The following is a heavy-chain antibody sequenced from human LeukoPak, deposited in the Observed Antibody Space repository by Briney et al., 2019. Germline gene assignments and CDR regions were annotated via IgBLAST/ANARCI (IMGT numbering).Heavy chain of an antibody. V-gene: IGHV4-34*01. D-gene: IGHD2-2*01. CDR1: GVSFSGYY. J-gene: IGHJ4*02. Sequence: SETLSLTCAVYGVSFSGYYWSWIRQPPGKGLEWIGEINHSGSTNYNPSLKSRVTISVDTSKNQFSLKLSSVTAADTAVYYCARVVTYCSSTSCYSGYFDYWGQGTLVTVSS. CDR3: ARVVTYCSSTSCYSGYFDY. CDR2: INHSGST.